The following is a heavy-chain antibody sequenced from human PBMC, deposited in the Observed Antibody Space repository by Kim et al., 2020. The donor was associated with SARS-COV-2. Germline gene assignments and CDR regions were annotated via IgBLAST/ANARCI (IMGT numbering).Heavy chain of an antibody. D-gene: IGHD3-10*01. CDR2: VYHRGST. J-gene: IGHJ5*02. Sequence: SETLSLTCTVSGGSIRSYFWSWILQPPGKGLEWIGYVYHRGSTNYNPSLKSRVTISVDTAKNQFSLKVDSVTAADTAVYYCARQEYTVMVRGVLTWFDPWGQGTLITVSS. CDR1: GGSIRSYF. V-gene: IGHV4-59*08. CDR3: ARQEYTVMVRGVLTWFDP.